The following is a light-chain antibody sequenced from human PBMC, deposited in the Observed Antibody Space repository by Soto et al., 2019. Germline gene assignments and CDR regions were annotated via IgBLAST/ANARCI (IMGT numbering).Light chain of an antibody. CDR1: QTMRSNY. V-gene: IGKV3-20*01. Sequence: ETVLTQSPGTLSLSPGERATLSCRASQTMRSNYLAWYRQTPGQAPRLLIYGASNRATGIADRFSGSGSGTDFTLIISRLEPEDFALYYCQQYGSSPWTFGQGTKVVIK. J-gene: IGKJ1*01. CDR2: GAS. CDR3: QQYGSSPWT.